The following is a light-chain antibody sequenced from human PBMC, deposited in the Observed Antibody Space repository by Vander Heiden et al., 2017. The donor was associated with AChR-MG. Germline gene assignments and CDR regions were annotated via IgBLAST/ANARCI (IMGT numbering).Light chain of an antibody. V-gene: IGKV6-21*01. CDR1: QSINRN. CDR2: DAS. J-gene: IGKJ1*01. CDR3: HQSSRFPRT. Sequence: EIVLTQSPDFQSVTPKEKVTLTCRASQSINRNLHWYQQKPGQSPQLLIKDASQSVSGVPSRFSGSGSGTDFTLTINSLEAEDAATYYCHQSSRFPRTFGQGSKVEIK.